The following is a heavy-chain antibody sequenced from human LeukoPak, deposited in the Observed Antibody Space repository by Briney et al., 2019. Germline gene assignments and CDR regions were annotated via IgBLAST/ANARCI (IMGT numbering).Heavy chain of an antibody. J-gene: IGHJ4*02. CDR2: KYYSGST. CDR1: GVSINTCCYY. Sequence: SETVSLTCDVSGVSINTCCYYWTWIRQPPGKGLEWIGYKYYSGSTRYNSSLRSRLTISLDTSKNQFSLRLTSVTAAATAVYYCARGRSYGFDFDSWGPGTLVIVSS. D-gene: IGHD5-18*01. CDR3: ARGRSYGFDFDS. V-gene: IGHV4-61*01.